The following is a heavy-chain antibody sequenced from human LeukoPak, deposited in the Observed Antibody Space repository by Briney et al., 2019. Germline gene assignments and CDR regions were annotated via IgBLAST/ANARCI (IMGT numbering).Heavy chain of an antibody. Sequence: SETLSLTCAVYGGSFSGYYWSWIRQPPGKGLEWIGYIYYSGSTNYNPSLKSRVTISVDTSKNQFSLKLSSVTAADTAVYYCARGQWLAYEYYFDYWGQGTLVTVSS. CDR2: IYYSGST. V-gene: IGHV4-59*01. CDR1: GGSFSGYY. CDR3: ARGQWLAYEYYFDY. J-gene: IGHJ4*02. D-gene: IGHD6-19*01.